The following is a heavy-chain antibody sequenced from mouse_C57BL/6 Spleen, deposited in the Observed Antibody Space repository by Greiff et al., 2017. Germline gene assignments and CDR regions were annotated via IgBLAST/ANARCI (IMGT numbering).Heavy chain of an antibody. Sequence: QVQLQQPGAELVMPGASVKLSCKASGYTFTSYWMHWVKQRPGQGLEWIGEIDPSDSYTNYNQKFKGKSTLTVDKSSSTAYMQLSSLTSEDSAVYYCARGVKGAMDYWGQGTSVTVSS. D-gene: IGHD1-3*01. CDR1: GYTFTSYW. V-gene: IGHV1-69*01. CDR3: ARGVKGAMDY. J-gene: IGHJ4*01. CDR2: IDPSDSYT.